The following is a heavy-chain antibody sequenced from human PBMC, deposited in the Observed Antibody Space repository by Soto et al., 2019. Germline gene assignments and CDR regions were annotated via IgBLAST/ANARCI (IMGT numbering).Heavy chain of an antibody. CDR3: ASPRPGTTIDY. V-gene: IGHV1-69*02. Sequence: QVQLVQSGAEVKKPGSSVKVSCKASGGTFSSYTISWVRQAPGQGLEWMGRIIPILGIANYAQKFQGRVTITADKSTSTAYMELSSLRSEDTAVYYCASPRPGTTIDYWGQGTLVTVSS. CDR2: IIPILGIA. CDR1: GGTFSSYT. D-gene: IGHD3-10*01. J-gene: IGHJ4*02.